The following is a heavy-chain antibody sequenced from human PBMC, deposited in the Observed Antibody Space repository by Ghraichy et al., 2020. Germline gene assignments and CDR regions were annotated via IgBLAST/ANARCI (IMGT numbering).Heavy chain of an antibody. CDR2: IYNNGNT. CDR1: GVSISSSF. CDR3: ARWFRDYGEYFDY. Sequence: TLSLTCTVSGVSISSSFWSWIRQPTGKGLEYIGRIYNNGNTKYNPSLKSRVTMSVDTSKNEFSLKLTSVTAADTAVYYCARWFRDYGEYFDYWGQGTLVTVSS. V-gene: IGHV4-4*07. J-gene: IGHJ4*02. D-gene: IGHD4-17*01.